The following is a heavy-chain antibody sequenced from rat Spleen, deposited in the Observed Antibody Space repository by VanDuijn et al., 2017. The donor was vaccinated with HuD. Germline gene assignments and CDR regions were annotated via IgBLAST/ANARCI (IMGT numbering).Heavy chain of an antibody. J-gene: IGHJ1*01. CDR2: ISYDGSST. V-gene: IGHV5-7*01. CDR1: GFTFSNYY. CDR3: ARRGRVGPSDF. Sequence: EVQLVESGGGLVQPGRSMNLSCAASGFTFSNYYMAWVRQAPKKGLAWVATISYDGSSTYYRDSGKGRCTISRDNAKSTLYLQMDSLRSEDTATNYCARRGRVGPSDFWGPGTMVTVSS. D-gene: IGHD1-4*01.